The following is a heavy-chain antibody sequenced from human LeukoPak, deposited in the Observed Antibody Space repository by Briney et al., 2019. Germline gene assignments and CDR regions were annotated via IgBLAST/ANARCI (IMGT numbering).Heavy chain of an antibody. J-gene: IGHJ4*02. CDR3: ARDEGNSGWYTFDY. CDR1: GDSVSSKNGA. D-gene: IGHD6-19*01. CDR2: TYYRSKWYY. Sequence: SQTLSVTCVISGDSVSSKNGAWNWIRQSPSRGLEWLGRTYYRSKWYYEYAVSMKGRISINPDTPKNQYSLQVNSVTPEDTAVYYCARDEGNSGWYTFDYWGLGTLVTVSS. V-gene: IGHV6-1*01.